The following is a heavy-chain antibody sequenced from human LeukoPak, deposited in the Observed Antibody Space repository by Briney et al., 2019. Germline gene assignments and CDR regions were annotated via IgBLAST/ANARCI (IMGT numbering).Heavy chain of an antibody. V-gene: IGHV3-64*01. CDR2: ISSNGGST. CDR1: GFTFSSYA. CDR3: ARVGDNLIFDY. D-gene: IGHD1-14*01. Sequence: GGSLRLSCAASGFTFSSYAMHWVRQAPGKGLEYVSAISSNGGSTYYANSVKGRFTISRDNSKNTLYLQMGSLRAEDMAVYYCARVGDNLIFDYWGQGTLVTVSS. J-gene: IGHJ4*02.